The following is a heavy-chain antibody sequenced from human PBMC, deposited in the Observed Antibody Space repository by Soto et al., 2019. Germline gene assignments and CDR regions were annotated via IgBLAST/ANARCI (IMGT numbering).Heavy chain of an antibody. CDR2: IHHSGNT. D-gene: IGHD2-21*01. J-gene: IGHJ4*02. CDR3: ARGSGLWWEGY. CDR1: GGSFNGYY. Sequence: QVQLHQWGAGLLKPSETLSLTCGVSGGSFNGYYWSWIRQPPGKVLEWIGEIHHSGNTNYNPSLKSRVSISVDPSKKQFSLMLSSVTAADTAVYYCARGSGLWWEGYWGQGSLVTVSS. V-gene: IGHV4-34*01.